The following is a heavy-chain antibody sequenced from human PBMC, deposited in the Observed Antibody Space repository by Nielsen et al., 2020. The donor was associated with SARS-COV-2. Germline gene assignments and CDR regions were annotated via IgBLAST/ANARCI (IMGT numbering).Heavy chain of an antibody. Sequence: SETLSLTCTVSGGSISSSSYYWGWIRQPPGKGLEWIGSIYYSGSTYYNPSLKSRVTISVDTSKNQFSLKLSSVTAADTAVYYCARSPSPVVARSYYYFIDVWGKGTTVTVSS. J-gene: IGHJ6*03. V-gene: IGHV4-39*01. CDR2: IYYSGST. CDR1: GGSISSSSYY. CDR3: ARSPSPVVARSYYYFIDV. D-gene: IGHD6-6*01.